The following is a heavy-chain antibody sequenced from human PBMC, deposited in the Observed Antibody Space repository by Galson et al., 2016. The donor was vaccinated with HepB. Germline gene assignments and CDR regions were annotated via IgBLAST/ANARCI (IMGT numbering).Heavy chain of an antibody. V-gene: IGHV3-23*01. CDR1: GFTFSSSA. CDR2: IGDTDAVT. D-gene: IGHD3-16*01. Sequence: SLRLSCAASGFTFSSSAMSWVRQAPGKGLEWVSTIGDTDAVTHYTDSVKGRFSISGDNSQSSLFLQMNNLRAEDTAIYYCAKDLGFYVGATDYWGQGTLVTVSS. J-gene: IGHJ4*02. CDR3: AKDLGFYVGATDY.